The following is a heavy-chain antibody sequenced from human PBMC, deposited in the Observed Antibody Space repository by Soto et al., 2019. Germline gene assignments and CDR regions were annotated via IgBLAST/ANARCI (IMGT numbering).Heavy chain of an antibody. CDR2: INPSGGST. CDR1: GYTFTSYY. D-gene: IGHD6-19*01. CDR3: ARVARPIAVAGYYFDY. J-gene: IGHJ4*02. Sequence: GASVKVSCKASGYTFTSYYMHWVRQAPGQGLEWMGIINPSGGSTSYAQKFQGRVTMTRDTSTSTVYMELSSLRSEDTAVYYCARVARPIAVAGYYFDYWGQGTLVTVSS. V-gene: IGHV1-46*01.